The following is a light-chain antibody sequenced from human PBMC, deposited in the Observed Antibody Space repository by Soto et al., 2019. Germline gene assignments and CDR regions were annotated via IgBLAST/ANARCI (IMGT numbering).Light chain of an antibody. CDR3: SSYISRSRV. Sequence: QSALTQPASVSESPGQSITISCTGTSSDVGGYNYVSWYQQHPGKAPKLMIYEVSNRPSGVSNRFSGSKSGNTASLTISGLQAEDEADYYCSSYISRSRVFGTGTELTVL. CDR1: SSDVGGYNY. V-gene: IGLV2-14*01. CDR2: EVS. J-gene: IGLJ1*01.